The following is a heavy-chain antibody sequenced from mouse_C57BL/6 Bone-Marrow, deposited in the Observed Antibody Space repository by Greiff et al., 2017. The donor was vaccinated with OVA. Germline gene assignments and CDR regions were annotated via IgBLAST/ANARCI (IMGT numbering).Heavy chain of an antibody. CDR3: ERGGFYYGNYGWYFDV. CDR1: GFTFSSYG. Sequence: EVKLMESGGDLVKPGGSLKLSCAASGFTFSSYGMSWVRQTPDKRLEWVATISSGGSYTYYPDSVKGRFTISRDNAKNILYLQMSSLKSEDTAMYYCERGGFYYGNYGWYFDVWGTGTTVTVSS. J-gene: IGHJ1*03. CDR2: ISSGGSYT. D-gene: IGHD2-1*01. V-gene: IGHV5-6*01.